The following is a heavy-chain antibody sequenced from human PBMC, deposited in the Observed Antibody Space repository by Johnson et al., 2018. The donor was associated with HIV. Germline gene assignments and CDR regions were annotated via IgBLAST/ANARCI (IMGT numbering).Heavy chain of an antibody. CDR3: ARVGSGSYYPDAFDI. J-gene: IGHJ3*02. CDR2: IRYDGNNK. V-gene: IGHV3-30*02. D-gene: IGHD1-26*01. CDR1: GFTFSNYG. Sequence: QVQLVESGGGVVQPGGSLRLSCTASGFTFSNYGMHWVRQAPGKGLEWVAFIRYDGNNKYYSGSVKGRFTISRENAKNSLYLQMNSLRAGDTAVYYCARVGSGSYYPDAFDIWGQGTMVTVSS.